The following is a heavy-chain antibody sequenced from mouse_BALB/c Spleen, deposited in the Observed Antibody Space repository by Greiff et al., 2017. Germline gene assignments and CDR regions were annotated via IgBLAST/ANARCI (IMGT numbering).Heavy chain of an antibody. J-gene: IGHJ3*01. Sequence: EVKLMESGGGLVKPGGSLKLSCAASGFTFSSYTMSWVRQTPEKRLEWVATISSGGSYTYYPDSVKGRFTISRDNAKNTLYLQMSSLKSEDTAMYYCTREYYYGSSYGFAYWGQGTLVTVSA. CDR1: GFTFSSYT. CDR3: TREYYYGSSYGFAY. D-gene: IGHD1-1*01. V-gene: IGHV5-6-4*01. CDR2: ISSGGSYT.